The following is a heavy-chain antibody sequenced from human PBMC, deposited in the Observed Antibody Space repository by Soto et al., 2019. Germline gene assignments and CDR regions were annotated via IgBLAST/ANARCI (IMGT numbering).Heavy chain of an antibody. CDR1: GFTFSSYA. D-gene: IGHD2-2*01. J-gene: IGHJ5*02. CDR2: ISGSGGST. CDR3: EKGGAQLLHYNWFDP. Sequence: EVQLLESGGGLVQPGGSLRLSCAASGFTFSSYAMSWVRQAPGKGLEWVSAISGSGGSTYYADSVKGRFTISRDNSKNTLYLQMNSLRAEDTAVYYCEKGGAQLLHYNWFDPWGQGTLVTVSS. V-gene: IGHV3-23*01.